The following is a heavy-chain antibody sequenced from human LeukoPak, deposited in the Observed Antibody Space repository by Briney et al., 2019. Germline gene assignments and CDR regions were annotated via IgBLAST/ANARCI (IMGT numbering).Heavy chain of an antibody. V-gene: IGHV1-46*01. D-gene: IGHD3-10*01. Sequence: ASVKVSCKASGYIFTSYYLHWVRQAPGQGLEWMGIINSSDSGTSYAQKFHGRVTMTRDTSTSTVYKELSSLRSEDKGVYYCARGDGMVRGFIWFDPWGQGTLVTVSS. CDR2: INSSDSGT. CDR3: ARGDGMVRGFIWFDP. J-gene: IGHJ5*02. CDR1: GYIFTSYY.